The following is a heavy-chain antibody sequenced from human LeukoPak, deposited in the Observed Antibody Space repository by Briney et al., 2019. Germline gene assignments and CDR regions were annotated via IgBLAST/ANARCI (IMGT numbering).Heavy chain of an antibody. J-gene: IGHJ6*02. CDR3: ARGLNYDFWSGYYKDYYYGMDV. CDR1: GYTFTSYG. Sequence: GASVKVSCKASGYTFTSYGISWVRQAPGHGLEWMGWISAYNGNTNYAQKLQGRVTMTTDTSTSTAYMELRSLRSDDTAVYYCARGLNYDFWSGYYKDYYYGMDVWGQGTTVTVSS. V-gene: IGHV1-18*01. D-gene: IGHD3-3*01. CDR2: ISAYNGNT.